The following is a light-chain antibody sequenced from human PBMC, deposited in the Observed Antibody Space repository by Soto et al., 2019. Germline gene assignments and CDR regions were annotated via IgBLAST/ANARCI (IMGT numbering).Light chain of an antibody. J-gene: IGLJ1*01. Sequence: QSALTQPASVSGSPGQSIAISCTGTSSDVGAYNYVSWYQQHPGKAPKLIIYNVSNRPSGVSDRFSGSKSGNTASLTSSGLQAEDEADYYCTSYTSSRTYGVGTGSKGTVL. CDR2: NVS. V-gene: IGLV2-14*03. CDR3: TSYTSSRTYG. CDR1: SSDVGAYNY.